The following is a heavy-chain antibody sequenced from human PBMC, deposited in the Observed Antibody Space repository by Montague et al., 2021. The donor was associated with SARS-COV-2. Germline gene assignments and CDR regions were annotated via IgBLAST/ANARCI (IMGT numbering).Heavy chain of an antibody. CDR2: IKNDGRTT. CDR3: AREEASDYPDAFDL. V-gene: IGHV3-74*01. Sequence: LRLSWSASGFEFSRYWIHWVRQVPGKGLVWLSSIKNDGRTTGYADSVKGRFTISRDNAKNTVYLRINSVTVDDTALYYCAREEASDYPDAFDLWGQGTLVTVSS. CDR1: GFEFSRYW. J-gene: IGHJ3*01. D-gene: IGHD3-16*01.